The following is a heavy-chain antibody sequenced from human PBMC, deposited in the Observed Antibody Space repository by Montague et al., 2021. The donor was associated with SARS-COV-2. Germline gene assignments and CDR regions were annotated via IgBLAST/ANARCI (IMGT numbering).Heavy chain of an antibody. Sequence: PALVKPTQTLTLTCTFSGFLLSTSGMCVSWIRQPPGKALEWLARXDWDDDKYYSTSLKTRLTISKDTSKNQVVLTMTNMDPVDTATYYCARTYGSGRGFDLWGRGTLVTVSS. CDR2: XDWDDDK. V-gene: IGHV2-70*11. CDR3: ARTYGSGRGFDL. D-gene: IGHD3-10*01. CDR1: GFLLSTSGMC. J-gene: IGHJ2*01.